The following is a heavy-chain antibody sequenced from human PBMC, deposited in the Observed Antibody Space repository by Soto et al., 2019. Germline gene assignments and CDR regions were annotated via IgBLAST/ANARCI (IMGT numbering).Heavy chain of an antibody. CDR3: AIEEWWRVEF. V-gene: IGHV3-7*01. CDR2: IKPDGSES. Sequence: EVQLAESGGGLVQPGGSLRLSCVASGFTFSRHYMTWVRQAPGKGLESVAKIKPDGSESYYVDSVRGRFTFSRDNAKKSLSLQMNSLRDEDTAVYDCAIEEWWRVEFWGQGTLVTVSS. CDR1: GFTFSRHY. J-gene: IGHJ4*02. D-gene: IGHD2-15*01.